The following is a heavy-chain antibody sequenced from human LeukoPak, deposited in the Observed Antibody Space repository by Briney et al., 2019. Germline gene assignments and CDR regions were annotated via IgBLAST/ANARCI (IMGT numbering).Heavy chain of an antibody. J-gene: IGHJ3*02. CDR1: GYSISSGYY. CDR2: IYHSGST. CDR3: ARSDPLPGIAADSTFDI. Sequence: SETLSLTCTVSGYSISSGYYWGWIRQPPGKGLEWIGSIYHSGSTYYNPSLKSRVTISVDTSKNQFSLKLSSVTAADTAVYYCARSDPLPGIAADSTFDIWGQGTMVTVST. D-gene: IGHD6-13*01. V-gene: IGHV4-38-2*02.